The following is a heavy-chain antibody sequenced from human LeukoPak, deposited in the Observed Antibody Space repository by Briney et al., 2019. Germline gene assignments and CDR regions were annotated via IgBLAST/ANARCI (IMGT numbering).Heavy chain of an antibody. CDR1: AFTFSTYS. Sequence: GGSRRLSCAAAAFTFSTYSMNWVRQPTGKGREWVSYISTSNSTIYYADSVKARVTMSRDNANNSLYLQMNSLRAEDTAVYYCAREEGKDNTAMETWFDPWGQGTLVTVSS. V-gene: IGHV3-48*01. D-gene: IGHD5-18*01. CDR3: AREEGKDNTAMETWFDP. CDR2: ISTSNSTI. J-gene: IGHJ5*02.